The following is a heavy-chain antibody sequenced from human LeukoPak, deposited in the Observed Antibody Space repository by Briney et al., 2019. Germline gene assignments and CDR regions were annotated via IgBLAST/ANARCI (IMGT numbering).Heavy chain of an antibody. CDR2: IIAYNGNT. Sequence: ASVKVSCKASGYTFTSYGISWVRQAPGQGLEWMGWIIAYNGNTNYAQKLQGRVTMTTDTSTSTAYMELRRLRSDDTAVCYCARDGADCSSTSCYYYYGMDVGGQGTTVTVS. D-gene: IGHD2-2*01. J-gene: IGHJ6*02. CDR3: ARDGADCSSTSCYYYYGMDV. CDR1: GYTFTSYG. V-gene: IGHV1-18*01.